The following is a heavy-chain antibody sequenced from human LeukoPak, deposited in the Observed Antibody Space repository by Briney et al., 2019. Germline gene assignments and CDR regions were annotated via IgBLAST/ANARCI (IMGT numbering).Heavy chain of an antibody. CDR3: ARDEEMATNIDY. Sequence: GGSLRLSCAASGFIFNDYFMGWIRQTPGKGLEWVSYITNNGRKTYYADSMKGRFTISRDNAKNSLYLQMNSLRAEDTAVYYCARDEEMATNIDYWGQGTLVTVSS. J-gene: IGHJ4*02. V-gene: IGHV3-11*04. CDR1: GFIFNDYF. CDR2: ITNNGRKT. D-gene: IGHD5-24*01.